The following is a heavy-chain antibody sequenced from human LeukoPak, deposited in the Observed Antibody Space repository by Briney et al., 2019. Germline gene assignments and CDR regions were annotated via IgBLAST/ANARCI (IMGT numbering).Heavy chain of an antibody. V-gene: IGHV3-74*01. CDR2: INSDGSRT. J-gene: IGHJ3*02. CDR3: ARGYSYGSI. Sequence: GGSLRLSCAASGFTFSTSWMHWVRQAPGMGLVWVSRINSDGSRTTYADSVEGRFTISRDNAKNTLYLQMNSLRAEDTAVYYCARGYSYGSIWGQGTMVTVSS. D-gene: IGHD5-18*01. CDR1: GFTFSTSW.